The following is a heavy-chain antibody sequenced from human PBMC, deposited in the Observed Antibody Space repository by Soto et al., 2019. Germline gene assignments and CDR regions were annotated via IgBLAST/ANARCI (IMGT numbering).Heavy chain of an antibody. CDR3: ARDLWQLVRGLPHYYYGMDV. CDR2: IYTSGST. J-gene: IGHJ6*02. D-gene: IGHD6-13*01. Sequence: PSETLSLTCTVSGGSISSYYWSWIRQPAGKGLEWIGRIYTSGSTNYNPSLKSRVTMSVDTSKNQFSLKPSSVTAADMAVYYCARDLWQLVRGLPHYYYGMDVWGQGTTVTVSS. V-gene: IGHV4-4*07. CDR1: GGSISSYY.